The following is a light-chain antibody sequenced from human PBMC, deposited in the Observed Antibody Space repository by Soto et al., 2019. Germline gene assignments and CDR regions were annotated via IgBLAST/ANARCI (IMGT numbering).Light chain of an antibody. CDR2: GAS. J-gene: IGKJ1*01. Sequence: EIVLPQSPGTLSLSPGERATLSCRASQSVSSSYLAWSQQKPGQAPRPLIYGASSRATGIPDRFSVSASGTDFPLTISRLETEDFAVYDCQQYVNSTWTFGQGTKVDIK. V-gene: IGKV3-20*01. CDR1: QSVSSSY. CDR3: QQYVNSTWT.